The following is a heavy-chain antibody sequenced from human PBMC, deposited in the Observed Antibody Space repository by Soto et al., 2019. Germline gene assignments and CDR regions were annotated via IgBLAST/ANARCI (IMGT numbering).Heavy chain of an antibody. J-gene: IGHJ4*02. CDR3: ARGFVRLAPGYSSSWYVILDY. D-gene: IGHD6-13*01. Sequence: GGSLSLSCAASGFNFSSYWMSWVRQAPGKGLEWVANIKQDGSEKYYVDSVKGRFTISRDNAKNSLYLQMNSLRAEDTAVYYCARGFVRLAPGYSSSWYVILDYWGQGTLVTVSS. CDR2: IKQDGSEK. V-gene: IGHV3-7*01. CDR1: GFNFSSYW.